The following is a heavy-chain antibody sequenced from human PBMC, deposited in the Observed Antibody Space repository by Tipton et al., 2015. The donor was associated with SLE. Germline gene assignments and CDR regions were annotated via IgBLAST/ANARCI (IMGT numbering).Heavy chain of an antibody. CDR2: ISYSGST. Sequence: TLSLTCTVSGGSISSGGYYWSWIRQYPGKGLEWIGYISYSGSTNYNSSLKSRLTISVDTSKNQFSLKLSSVTAAGTAVYFCARTLDGRRLFDSWGQGTQVTVSA. D-gene: IGHD3-16*01. J-gene: IGHJ4*02. V-gene: IGHV4-31*03. CDR1: GGSISSGGYY. CDR3: ARTLDGRRLFDS.